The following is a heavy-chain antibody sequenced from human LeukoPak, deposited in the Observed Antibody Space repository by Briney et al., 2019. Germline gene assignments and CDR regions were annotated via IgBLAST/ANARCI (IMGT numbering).Heavy chain of an antibody. Sequence: GASVKVSCEASGYTFTSYGISWVRQAPGQGLEWMGWISAYNGNTNYAQKLQGRVTMTTDTSTSTAYMELRSLRSDDTAVYYCAKVWCSGGSCYYFDYWGQGTLVTVSS. CDR3: AKVWCSGGSCYYFDY. J-gene: IGHJ4*02. D-gene: IGHD2-15*01. V-gene: IGHV1-18*01. CDR1: GYTFTSYG. CDR2: ISAYNGNT.